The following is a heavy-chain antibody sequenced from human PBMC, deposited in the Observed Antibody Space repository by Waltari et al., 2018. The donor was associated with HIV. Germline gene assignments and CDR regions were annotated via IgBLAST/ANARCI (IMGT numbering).Heavy chain of an antibody. CDR2: IYPFDSDT. CDR1: GYPFTNYW. CDR3: ARLFYYDTTGYINNAFDI. V-gene: IGHV5-51*03. D-gene: IGHD3-22*01. J-gene: IGHJ3*02. Sequence: EVQLVQSGAEVRKSGESLKISCKASGYPFTNYWLAWVRQMSGEGLEWMGIIYPFDSDTRYNPSFEGQITISVDKSLASAYLEWSNLNASDAAIYYCARLFYYDTTGYINNAFDIWGQGTVVTVS.